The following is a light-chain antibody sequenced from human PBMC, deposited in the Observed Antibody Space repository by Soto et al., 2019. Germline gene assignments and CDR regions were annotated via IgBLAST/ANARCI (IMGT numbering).Light chain of an antibody. CDR1: QDVGSS. CDR2: WAS. CDR3: QQFNVWPRT. J-gene: IGKJ1*01. V-gene: IGKV3D-15*01. Sequence: EIVMTQSPATLSLSPGERATLSCRASQDVGSSLAWYQQKPGQPPSLLIYWASTRATGIPARFSGSGSGTEFTLTVSSLQSEDFAVYYCQQFNVWPRTFGQGTKVDIK.